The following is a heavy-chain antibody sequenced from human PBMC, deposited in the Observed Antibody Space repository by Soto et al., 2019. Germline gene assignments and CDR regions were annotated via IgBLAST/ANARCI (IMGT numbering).Heavy chain of an antibody. CDR2: IYYSGST. D-gene: IGHD2-8*01. Sequence: PSETLSLTCTVSGGSISSSSYYWGWIRQPPGKGLEWIGSIYYSGSTYYNPSLKSRVTISVDTSKNQFSLKLSSVTAAGTAVYYCASHTEYCTNGVCYMIFDYWGQGTLVTVSS. V-gene: IGHV4-39*01. CDR3: ASHTEYCTNGVCYMIFDY. CDR1: GGSISSSSYY. J-gene: IGHJ4*02.